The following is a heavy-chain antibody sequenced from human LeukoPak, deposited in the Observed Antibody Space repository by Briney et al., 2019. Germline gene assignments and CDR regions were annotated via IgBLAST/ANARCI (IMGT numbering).Heavy chain of an antibody. Sequence: GGSLRLSCAASGFTFSSYAMSWVRQAPGKGLEWVSAISGSGGSTYYADSVKGRFTISRDNSKNTLYLQMNSLRAEDTAVYYCATRNSGSYFNYWGQGTLVTVSS. V-gene: IGHV3-23*01. J-gene: IGHJ4*02. CDR2: ISGSGGST. CDR1: GFTFSSYA. D-gene: IGHD1-26*01. CDR3: ATRNSGSYFNY.